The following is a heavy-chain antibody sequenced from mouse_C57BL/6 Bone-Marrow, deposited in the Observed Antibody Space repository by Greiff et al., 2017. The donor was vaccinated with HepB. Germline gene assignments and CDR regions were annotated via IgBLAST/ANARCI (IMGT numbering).Heavy chain of an antibody. CDR2: IDPANGNT. Sequence: EVKLEESVAELVRPGASVKLSCTASGFNIKNTYMHWVKQRPEQGLEWIGRIDPANGNTKYAPKFQGKATITADTSSNTAYLQLSSLTSEDTAIYYCALYYGSSRYWYFDVWGTGTTVTVSS. CDR1: GFNIKNTY. D-gene: IGHD1-1*01. V-gene: IGHV14-3*01. CDR3: ALYYGSSRYWYFDV. J-gene: IGHJ1*03.